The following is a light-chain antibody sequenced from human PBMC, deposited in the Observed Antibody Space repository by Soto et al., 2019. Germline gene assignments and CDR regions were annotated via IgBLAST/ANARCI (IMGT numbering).Light chain of an antibody. CDR2: QAS. J-gene: IGKJ2*01. Sequence: DIQMTQSPSTLSASVGDRVTISCRASQSVGSNLAWYQQKPGKVPKLLIFQASTLEPGVPSRFRGSGSGTEFILSISSLQPDDFATYSCQHYDVYPYAFGQGTKVEIK. CDR1: QSVGSN. V-gene: IGKV1-5*03. CDR3: QHYDVYPYA.